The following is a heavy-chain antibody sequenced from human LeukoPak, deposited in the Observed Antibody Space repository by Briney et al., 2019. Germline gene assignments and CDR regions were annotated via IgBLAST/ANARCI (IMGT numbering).Heavy chain of an antibody. CDR3: ARDSHSSGWYLPDY. J-gene: IGHJ4*02. Sequence: ASVKVSCKASGYTFTNFGISWVRQAPGQGLEWMGWINPNSGGTDYAQKFQGRVTMTRDTSISTAYMELSRLRSDDTAVYYCARDSHSSGWYLPDYWGQGTLVTVSS. V-gene: IGHV1-2*02. CDR2: INPNSGGT. D-gene: IGHD6-19*01. CDR1: GYTFTNFG.